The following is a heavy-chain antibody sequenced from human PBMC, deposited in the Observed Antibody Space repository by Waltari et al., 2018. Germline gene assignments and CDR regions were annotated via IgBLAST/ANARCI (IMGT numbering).Heavy chain of an antibody. CDR2: ISGNGVSR. CDR3: AKAHWDYGNYYYYYMDG. D-gene: IGHD1-7*01. Sequence: EVRLVGSGGGLVRPGGSLRLSCAASGVAVNRCAMNWVRQAPGEGPEWVSTISGNGVSRYYADSVEGRFTISRDNSRNTVYLQMSSLRAEDTAIYYCAKAHWDYGNYYYYYMDGWGNGTTVVVSS. J-gene: IGHJ6*03. CDR1: GVAVNRCA. V-gene: IGHV3-23*04.